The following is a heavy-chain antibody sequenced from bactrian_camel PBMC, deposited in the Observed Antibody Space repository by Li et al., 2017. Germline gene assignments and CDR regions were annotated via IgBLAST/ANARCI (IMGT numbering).Heavy chain of an antibody. J-gene: IGHJ4*01. V-gene: IGHV3S53*01. CDR1: GVDLYAAD. CDR3: AAGRRMLTCVWNY. CDR2: IIEDGTS. Sequence: HVQLVESGGGSVQAGGSLRLSCTASGVDLYAADMAWYRQAPGNECEMVSKIIEDGTSDYADSVKGRFTISRDVAKSMVYLQMNNLKTEDTAVYYCAAGRRMLTCVWNYWGQGTQVTVS. D-gene: IGHD1*01.